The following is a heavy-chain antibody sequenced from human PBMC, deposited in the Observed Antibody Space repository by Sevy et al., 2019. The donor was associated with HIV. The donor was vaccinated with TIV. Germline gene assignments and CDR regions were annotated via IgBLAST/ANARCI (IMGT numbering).Heavy chain of an antibody. Sequence: GGSLRLSCAASGFTFDDYAMHWVRQAPGKGLEWVSGISWNSGSIGYADSVKGRFTISRDNAKNSLYLQMNSLRAEDTALYYCAKATIAAAAPGYFQHWGQGTLVTVSS. CDR2: ISWNSGSI. V-gene: IGHV3-9*01. J-gene: IGHJ1*01. CDR3: AKATIAAAAPGYFQH. CDR1: GFTFDDYA. D-gene: IGHD6-13*01.